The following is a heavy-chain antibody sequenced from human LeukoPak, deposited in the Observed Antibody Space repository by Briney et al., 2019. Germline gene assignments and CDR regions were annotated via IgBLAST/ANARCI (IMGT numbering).Heavy chain of an antibody. CDR2: IYQDGTEK. V-gene: IGHV3-7*01. CDR3: ARASRGYSYGSPIDY. Sequence: GGSLRLSCAASGFTFSSFAMSWVRQAPGKGLEWVANIYQDGTEKYYVDSVEGRFTITRDNAKSSLYLQMNSLRAEDTAIYYCARASRGYSYGSPIDYWGQGTLVTVSS. J-gene: IGHJ4*02. CDR1: GFTFSSFA. D-gene: IGHD5-18*01.